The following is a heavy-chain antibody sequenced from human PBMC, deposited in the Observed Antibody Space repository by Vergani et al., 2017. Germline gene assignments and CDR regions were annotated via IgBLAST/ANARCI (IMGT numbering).Heavy chain of an antibody. CDR2: MSSGDSI. D-gene: IGHD3-10*01. J-gene: IGHJ6*04. V-gene: IGHV3-11*04. CDR1: GFTFSDHY. CDR3: SRETDSGSSVSYNYYAMVL. Sequence: QVQLVESGGGLVKPGGSLRLSCAASGFTFSDHYMSWVRQAPGKGLEWISYMSSGDSIYYADSVKGRFTVSRDNTKNTLYLQMNRLRAEDTAVYYCSRETDSGSSVSYNYYAMVLSREAAKVSVSS.